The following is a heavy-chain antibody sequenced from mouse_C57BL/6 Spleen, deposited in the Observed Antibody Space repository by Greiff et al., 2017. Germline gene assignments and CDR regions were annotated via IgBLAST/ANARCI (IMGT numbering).Heavy chain of an antibody. CDR2: IDPNSGGT. CDR1: GYTFTSYW. Sequence: QVQLQQPGAELVKPGASVKLSCKASGYTFTSYWMHWVKQRPGRGLEWIGRIDPNSGGTKYNEKFKSKATLTVDKPSSTAYMQLSSLTSGDSAVYYCARDYYYGSSSHDYWGQGTTLTVSS. D-gene: IGHD1-1*01. V-gene: IGHV1-72*01. CDR3: ARDYYYGSSSHDY. J-gene: IGHJ2*01.